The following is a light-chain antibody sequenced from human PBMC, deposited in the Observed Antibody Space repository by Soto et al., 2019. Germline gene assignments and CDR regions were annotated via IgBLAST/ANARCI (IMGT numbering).Light chain of an antibody. CDR1: QSVSSSY. V-gene: IGKV3-20*01. J-gene: IGKJ4*01. CDR3: QQYGSSPGLT. Sequence: EIVLTQSPGTLSLSPGERATLSCRASQSVSSSYLAWYQQKPGQAPRLLIYGASSRATGIPDRFSGSGSGTDFTLPISRLEPEDFPVYYCQQYGSSPGLTFGGGTKVEIK. CDR2: GAS.